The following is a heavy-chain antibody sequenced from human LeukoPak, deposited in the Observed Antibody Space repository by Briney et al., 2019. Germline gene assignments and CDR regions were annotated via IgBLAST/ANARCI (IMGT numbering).Heavy chain of an antibody. CDR2: ISAYNGNT. J-gene: IGHJ4*02. CDR3: AGAYTAMAQFDY. D-gene: IGHD5-18*01. CDR1: GYTFISSG. V-gene: IGHV1-18*01. Sequence: ASVKVSCKASGYTFISSGISWVRQAPGQGLQWMGWISAYNGNTNYAQKFEGRVTLTTDTSTSTAYMALRSLRSDDTAVYYCAGAYTAMAQFDYWGQGTLVTVSS.